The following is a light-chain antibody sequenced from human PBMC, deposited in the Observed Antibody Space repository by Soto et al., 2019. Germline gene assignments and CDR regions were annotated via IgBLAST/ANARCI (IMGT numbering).Light chain of an antibody. Sequence: EIVLTQSPATLSVSPGERATLSCRASQSVSSNLAWYQLKPGQAPRLLIYGASTRATGIPARFSGSRSGTDFTLTISSLQSEDFAVYYSQQYNNCPLTFGGGTKVEIK. V-gene: IGKV3-15*01. CDR1: QSVSSN. CDR2: GAS. J-gene: IGKJ4*01. CDR3: QQYNNCPLT.